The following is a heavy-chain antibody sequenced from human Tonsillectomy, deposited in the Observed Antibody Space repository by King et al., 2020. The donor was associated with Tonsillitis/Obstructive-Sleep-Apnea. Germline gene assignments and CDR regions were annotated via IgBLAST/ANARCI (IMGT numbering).Heavy chain of an antibody. Sequence: QLQESGPGLVKPSETLSLSCSVSGGSISSSSHFWGWIRQPPGKGLEWIGSIHYSGSTYYNPSLESRITISVDTSKNQFSLKLSSVTAADTAVYYCASGYSSSSGDYWGQGTVVTVSS. CDR3: ASGYSSSSGDY. CDR2: IHYSGST. V-gene: IGHV4-39*01. D-gene: IGHD6-6*01. J-gene: IGHJ4*02. CDR1: GGSISSSSHF.